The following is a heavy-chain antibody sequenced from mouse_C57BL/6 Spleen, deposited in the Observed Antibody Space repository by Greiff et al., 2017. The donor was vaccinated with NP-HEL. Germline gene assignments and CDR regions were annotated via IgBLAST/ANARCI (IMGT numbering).Heavy chain of an antibody. Sequence: VQLQQSGAELVKPGASVKISCKASGYAFSSYWMNWVKQRPGKGLEWIGQIYPGDGDTNYNGKFKGKATLTADKSSSTAYLQLSSLTSEDSAVYFCARYDYAYYFDYWGQGTTLTVSS. V-gene: IGHV1-80*01. CDR2: IYPGDGDT. J-gene: IGHJ2*01. D-gene: IGHD2-4*01. CDR1: GYAFSSYW. CDR3: ARYDYAYYFDY.